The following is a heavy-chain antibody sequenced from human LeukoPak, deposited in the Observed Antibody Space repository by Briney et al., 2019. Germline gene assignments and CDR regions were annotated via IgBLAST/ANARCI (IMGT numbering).Heavy chain of an antibody. V-gene: IGHV4-59*12. J-gene: IGHJ5*02. D-gene: IGHD2-15*01. Sequence: SETLSLTCTVSGGSISSYYWSWIPQPPGKGLEWLGYIYYSGSTNYNPSLKSRVTISVDTSKNQFSLKLSSVTAADTAVYYCARGYCSGGSCYWFDPWGQGTLVTVSS. CDR3: ARGYCSGGSCYWFDP. CDR2: IYYSGST. CDR1: GGSISSYY.